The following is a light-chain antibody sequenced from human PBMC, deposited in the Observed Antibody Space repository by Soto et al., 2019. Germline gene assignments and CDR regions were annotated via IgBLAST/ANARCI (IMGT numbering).Light chain of an antibody. CDR1: QSVSSY. V-gene: IGKV3-11*01. CDR2: DAS. CDR3: QQRSNWPPYT. J-gene: IGKJ2*01. Sequence: EIVLTQSPATLSLSPGERATLSCRASQSVSSYLAWYQQNPVQAPRLLIYDASNRATGIPARFSGSGSEKDFTLNISTLEPEDFAVYYCQQRSNWPPYTFGQGTKLEIK.